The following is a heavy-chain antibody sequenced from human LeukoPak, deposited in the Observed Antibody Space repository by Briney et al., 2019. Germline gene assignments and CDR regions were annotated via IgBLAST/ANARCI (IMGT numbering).Heavy chain of an antibody. V-gene: IGHV1-2*04. CDR3: ARGLIEGDDWFDP. Sequence: GASVKVSCKASGYTFTGYYMHWVRQAPGQGLEWMGWINPNSGGTNYAQKFQGWVTMTRDTSISTAYMELSRLRSDDTAVYYCARGLIEGDDWFDPWGQGTLVTVSS. D-gene: IGHD5-24*01. CDR1: GYTFTGYY. CDR2: INPNSGGT. J-gene: IGHJ5*02.